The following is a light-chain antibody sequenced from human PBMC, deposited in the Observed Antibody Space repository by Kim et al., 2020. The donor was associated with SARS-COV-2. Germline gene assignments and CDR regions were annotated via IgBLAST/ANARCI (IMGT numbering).Light chain of an antibody. CDR1: QGISSY. J-gene: IGKJ4*01. V-gene: IGKV1-9*01. Sequence: SVGDRVTITCRASQGISSYLAWYQQKPGKAPKLLIYAASTLQSGVPSRFSGSGSGAEFTLTISSLQPEDFATYYCQQLNTYPRLTFGGGTKVDIK. CDR3: QQLNTYPRLT. CDR2: AAS.